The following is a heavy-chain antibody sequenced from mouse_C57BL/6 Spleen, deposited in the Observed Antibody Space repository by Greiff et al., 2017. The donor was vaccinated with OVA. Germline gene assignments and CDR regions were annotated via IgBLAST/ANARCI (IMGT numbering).Heavy chain of an antibody. CDR2: IDPSVSYT. D-gene: IGHD3-2*02. J-gene: IGHJ3*01. V-gene: IGHV1-69*01. CDR1: GYTFTSYW. CDR3: ARLAAQATSFAY. Sequence: QVQLQQPGAELVMPGASVKLSCKASGYTFTSYWMHWVKQRPGQGLEWIGEIDPSVSYTNYNQKFKGKSTLTVDKSSSTAYMQLSSLTSEDSAVYYCARLAAQATSFAYWGQGTLVTVSA.